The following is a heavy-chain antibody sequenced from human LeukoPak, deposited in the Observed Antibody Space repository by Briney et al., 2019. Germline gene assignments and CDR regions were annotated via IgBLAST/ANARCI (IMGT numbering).Heavy chain of an antibody. J-gene: IGHJ4*02. CDR2: ISWDGGST. D-gene: IGHD3-10*01. Sequence: PGGSLRLSCAASGFTFDDYAMHWVRQAPGKGLEWVSLISWDGGSTYYADSVKGRFTISGDNSKNSLYLQMNSLRAEDTALYYCAKATYYYGSGIMGGYYFDYWGQGALVTVSS. V-gene: IGHV3-43D*03. CDR1: GFTFDDYA. CDR3: AKATYYYGSGIMGGYYFDY.